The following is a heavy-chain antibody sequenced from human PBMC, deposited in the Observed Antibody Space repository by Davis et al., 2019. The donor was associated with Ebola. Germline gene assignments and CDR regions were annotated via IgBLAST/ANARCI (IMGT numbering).Heavy chain of an antibody. J-gene: IGHJ4*02. CDR3: ATGYCSSTSCSERAEDY. D-gene: IGHD2-2*01. CDR2: ISSSSSYI. CDR1: GFTFSSYS. Sequence: GESLKISCAASGFTFSSYSMNWVRQAPGKGLEWVSSISSSSSYIYYADSVKGRFTISRDNAKNSLYLQMNSLRAEDTAVYYCATGYCSSTSCSERAEDYWGQGTLVTVSS. V-gene: IGHV3-21*01.